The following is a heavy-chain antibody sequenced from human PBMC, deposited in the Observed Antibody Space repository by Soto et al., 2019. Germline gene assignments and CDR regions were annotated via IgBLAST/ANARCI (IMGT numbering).Heavy chain of an antibody. Sequence: SETLSLACTVSGGSISSYYWSWIRQPAGKGLEWIGRIYTSGSTNYNPSLKSRVTMSVDTSKNQFSLKLSSVTAADTAVYYCARDFEQLTPGWFDPWGQGTLVTVSS. CDR2: IYTSGST. CDR3: ARDFEQLTPGWFDP. J-gene: IGHJ5*02. D-gene: IGHD6-13*01. CDR1: GGSISSYY. V-gene: IGHV4-4*07.